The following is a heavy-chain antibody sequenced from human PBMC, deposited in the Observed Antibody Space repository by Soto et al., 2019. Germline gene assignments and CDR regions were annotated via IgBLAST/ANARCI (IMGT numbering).Heavy chain of an antibody. CDR2: IYYSGST. J-gene: IGHJ3*02. CDR1: GGSISSYY. CDR3: ARRGNYDAFDI. D-gene: IGHD3-10*01. Sequence: QVQLQESVPGLVKPSETLSLTCTVSGGSISSYYWSWIRQPPGKGLEWIGYIYYSGSTNYNPSLKSRVTISVDTFKNQFSQKLSSVTAANTAEYYCARRGNYDAFDIWGQGTMVTVSS. V-gene: IGHV4-59*08.